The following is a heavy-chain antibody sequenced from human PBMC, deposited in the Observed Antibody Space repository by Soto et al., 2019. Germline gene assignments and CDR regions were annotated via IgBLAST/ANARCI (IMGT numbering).Heavy chain of an antibody. Sequence: QVQLHHWGAGLLKPSETLSLTCAVYSGSFSQYYWSWIRQPPGRGLEWIGEIHPSGNTNYNPSLQSPATISVDPSTTQFSLNLDSVTAADTATYYCSRGRDAYTTVNNWGQGTLVTVSS. CDR3: SRGRDAYTTVNN. CDR1: SGSFSQYY. J-gene: IGHJ4*02. CDR2: IHPSGNT. V-gene: IGHV4-34*01. D-gene: IGHD1-1*01.